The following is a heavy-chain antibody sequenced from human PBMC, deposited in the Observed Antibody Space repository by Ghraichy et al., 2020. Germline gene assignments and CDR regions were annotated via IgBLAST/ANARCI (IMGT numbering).Heavy chain of an antibody. CDR3: ARDVGDAVLHGRGFDY. J-gene: IGHJ4*02. CDR1: GGSISSANYY. CDR2: IHHSGST. Sequence: SETLSLTCTVSGGSISSANYYWGWIRQPPGKGLQWIGSIHHSGSTYYNPSLKSRVTISVVTSKNQFSLRLSSVTAADTAVYYCARDVGDAVLHGRGFDYWGQGTLVTVSS. V-gene: IGHV4-39*07. D-gene: IGHD3-16*01.